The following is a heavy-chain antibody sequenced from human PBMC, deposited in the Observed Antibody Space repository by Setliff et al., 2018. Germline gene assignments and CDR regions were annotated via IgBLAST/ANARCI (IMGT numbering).Heavy chain of an antibody. J-gene: IGHJ5*02. D-gene: IGHD2-15*01. Sequence: SETLSLTCRVSGGSISSGNYYWSWIRQLPGKGLEWIAYIYYSGNTYYNPSLKSRVTISVDTSKNQFSLKINSVTAADTAVYYCARGHCSSGECPNYFDPWGQGTQVTVSS. CDR2: IYYSGNT. CDR1: GGSISSGNYY. CDR3: ARGHCSSGECPNYFDP. V-gene: IGHV4-31*03.